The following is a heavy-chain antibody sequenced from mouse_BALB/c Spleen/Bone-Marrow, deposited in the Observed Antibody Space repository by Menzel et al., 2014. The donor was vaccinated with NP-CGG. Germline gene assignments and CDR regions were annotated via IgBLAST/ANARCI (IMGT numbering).Heavy chain of an antibody. V-gene: IGHV3-6*02. CDR3: ARGDSSGYDYAMDY. J-gene: IGHJ4*01. Sequence: ESGPGLVKPSQSLSLTCSVTGYSITSGYYWNWIRQFPGNKLEWMGYISYDGSNNYNPSLENRISITRDTSKNQFFLKLNSVTTEDTATYYCARGDSSGYDYAMDYWGQGTSVTVSS. CDR2: ISYDGSN. CDR1: GYSITSGYY. D-gene: IGHD3-2*01.